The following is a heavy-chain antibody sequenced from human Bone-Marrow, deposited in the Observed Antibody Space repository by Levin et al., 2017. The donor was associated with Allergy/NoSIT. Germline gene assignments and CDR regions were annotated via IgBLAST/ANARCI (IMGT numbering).Heavy chain of an antibody. CDR1: GFTFSSHW. J-gene: IGHJ5*02. Sequence: GGSLRLSCAASGFTFSSHWMHWVRQAPGKGLVWVSRVDSDGDNTNYADSVRGRFTISRDNAKNTLYLQMNSLSAEDTAVYYCVRGGMGTALDAWGQGTLVTVSS. V-gene: IGHV3-74*01. D-gene: IGHD1-7*01. CDR3: VRGGMGTALDA. CDR2: VDSDGDNT.